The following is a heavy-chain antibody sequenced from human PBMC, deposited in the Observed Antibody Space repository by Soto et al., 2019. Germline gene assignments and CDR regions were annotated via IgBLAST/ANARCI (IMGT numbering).Heavy chain of an antibody. CDR3: AATLGFLGYCSSTSCYSTPFDP. CDR1: LYTIASYG. CDR2: ISAYNGNT. V-gene: IGHV1-18*01. Sequence: AATKASCQASLYTIASYGRRWARHSPRQGVGWMRWISAYNGNTNYAQKLQGRVTMTTDTSTSTAYMELRSLRSDDTAVYYCAATLGFLGYCSSTSCYSTPFDPWGQGTLVTVS. D-gene: IGHD2-2*01. J-gene: IGHJ5*02.